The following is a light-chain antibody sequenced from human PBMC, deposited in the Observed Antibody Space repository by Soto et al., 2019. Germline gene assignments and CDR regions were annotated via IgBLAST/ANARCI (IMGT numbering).Light chain of an antibody. V-gene: IGLV2-11*01. CDR1: SSDIGDYNF. CDR2: DVT. Sequence: QSALTQPRSVSGSTGQSVTISCTGTSSDIGDYNFVSWYQQHPDKAPKLIIYDVTKRPSGVPDRFSGSKSGSTASLTISGLQAEDEADYYCCSYAGSYTLIFGGGTKLTVL. CDR3: CSYAGSYTLI. J-gene: IGLJ2*01.